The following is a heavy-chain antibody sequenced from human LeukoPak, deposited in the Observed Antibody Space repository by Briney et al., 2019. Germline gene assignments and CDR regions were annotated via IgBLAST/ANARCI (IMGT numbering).Heavy chain of an antibody. CDR1: GYTYTSYG. CDR2: ISAYNGNT. J-gene: IGHJ6*02. V-gene: IGHV1-18*01. Sequence: ASVKVSCKASGYTYTSYGIGWVRQAPGQGLEWMGWISAYNGNTNYAQKLQGRVTMTTDTSTSTAYMELRSLRSDDTAVYYCARERYYYYGMDVWGQGTTVTVSS. CDR3: ARERYYYYGMDV.